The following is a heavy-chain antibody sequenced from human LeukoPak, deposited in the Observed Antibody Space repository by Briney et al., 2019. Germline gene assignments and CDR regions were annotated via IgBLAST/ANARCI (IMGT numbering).Heavy chain of an antibody. V-gene: IGHV1-18*01. CDR3: ARAPPYYDILTGYYNG. J-gene: IGHJ4*02. CDR2: ISAYNGNT. D-gene: IGHD3-9*01. Sequence: ASVKVSCKASGYTFTSYGISWVRQAPGQGLEWMGWISAYNGNTNYAQKLQGRVTMTTDTSTSTAYMELRSLRSDDTAVYYCARAPPYYDILTGYYNGWGQGTLVTVPS. CDR1: GYTFTSYG.